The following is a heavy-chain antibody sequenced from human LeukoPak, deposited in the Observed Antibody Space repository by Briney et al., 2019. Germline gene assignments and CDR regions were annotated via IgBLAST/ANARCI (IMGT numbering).Heavy chain of an antibody. CDR2: IYYSGST. Sequence: PSETLSLTCTVSGDSISSSRSYWGWIRQPPGKGLEWIGSIYYSGSTYYNTSLKSRVTISVDTSKNQFSLNLNSVTAADTAVYFCARDLASCAGDCRSDGFDSWGQGLLVTVSS. J-gene: IGHJ4*02. D-gene: IGHD2-21*02. CDR3: ARDLASCAGDCRSDGFDS. CDR1: GDSISSSRSY. V-gene: IGHV4-39*02.